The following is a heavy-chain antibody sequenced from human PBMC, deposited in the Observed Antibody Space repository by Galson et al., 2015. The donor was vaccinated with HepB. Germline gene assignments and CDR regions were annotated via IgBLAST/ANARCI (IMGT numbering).Heavy chain of an antibody. Sequence: PALVKPTQTLTLTCTFSGFSLSTSGMCVSWIRQPPGKALEWLALIDWDDDKYYSTSLKTRLTISKDTSKNQVVLTMTNMDPVDTATYYCARIQRINGPDYYYYGMDVWGQGTTVTVSS. CDR1: GFSLSTSGMC. CDR3: ARIQRINGPDYYYYGMDV. D-gene: IGHD2-8*01. V-gene: IGHV2-70*01. J-gene: IGHJ6*02. CDR2: IDWDDDK.